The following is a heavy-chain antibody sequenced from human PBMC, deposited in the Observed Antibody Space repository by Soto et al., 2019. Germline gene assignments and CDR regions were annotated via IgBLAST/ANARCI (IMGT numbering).Heavy chain of an antibody. V-gene: IGHV1-58*01. CDR2: IVVGSGNT. Sequence: QMQLVQSGPEVKKPGTSVKVSCKASGFTFTSSAVQWVRQARGQRLEWIGWIVVGSGNTNYAQKFQERVTITRDMSTSTAYMELSSLRSEDTAVYYCAAGIAAAFYYYGMDVWGQGTTVTVSS. D-gene: IGHD6-13*01. CDR1: GFTFTSSA. J-gene: IGHJ6*02. CDR3: AAGIAAAFYYYGMDV.